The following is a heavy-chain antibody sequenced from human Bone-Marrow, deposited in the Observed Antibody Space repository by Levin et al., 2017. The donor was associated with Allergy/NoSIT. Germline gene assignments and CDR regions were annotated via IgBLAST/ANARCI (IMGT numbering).Heavy chain of an antibody. CDR2: ISPSGDST. Sequence: LSLTCAGSGFPFTSHAMTWVRQGPGKGLEWVAGISPSGDSTYYADSVKGRFTMSRDNSKRTLYLQMHSLRVEDTAVYYCANGYGHSFEYWGRGTQVTVSS. V-gene: IGHV3-23*01. CDR1: GFPFTSHA. D-gene: IGHD5-18*01. J-gene: IGHJ4*02. CDR3: ANGYGHSFEY.